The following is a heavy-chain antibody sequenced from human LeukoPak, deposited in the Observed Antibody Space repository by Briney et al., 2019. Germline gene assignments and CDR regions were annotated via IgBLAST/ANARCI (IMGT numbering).Heavy chain of an antibody. V-gene: IGHV3-53*01. D-gene: IGHD3-10*01. CDR1: GYTVSSNY. Sequence: GGSLRLSCAASGYTVSSNYMNWVRQAPGKGLEWVSVIYSDGNAYYADSVKGRFTISRDNSKNTLYLQMNSLRAEETAVYYSARDRRLLYFGELFHDAFDIWGQGTMVTVSS. J-gene: IGHJ3*02. CDR3: ARDRRLLYFGELFHDAFDI. CDR2: IYSDGNA.